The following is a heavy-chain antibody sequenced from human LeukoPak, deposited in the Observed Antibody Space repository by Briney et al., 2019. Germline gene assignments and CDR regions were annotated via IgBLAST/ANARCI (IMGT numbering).Heavy chain of an antibody. D-gene: IGHD5-18*01. CDR3: AKDGRGYRHYYFDY. Sequence: SLRLSCAASGFTFDDYAMHWVRQAPGKGPEWVSGISWNSGSIGYADSVKGRFTISRDNAKNSLYLPMNSLRAEDTALYYCAKDGRGYRHYYFDYWGQGTLVTVSS. J-gene: IGHJ4*02. CDR1: GFTFDDYA. CDR2: ISWNSGSI. V-gene: IGHV3-9*01.